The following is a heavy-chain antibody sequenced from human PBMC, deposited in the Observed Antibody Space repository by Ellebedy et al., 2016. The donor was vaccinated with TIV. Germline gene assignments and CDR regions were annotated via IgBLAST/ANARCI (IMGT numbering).Heavy chain of an antibody. J-gene: IGHJ3*01. CDR1: GSSVSSYY. D-gene: IGHD3/OR15-3a*01. CDR2: VFYSGSA. Sequence: MPSETLSLTCSVSGSSVSSYYWSWIRQSPGKGLEWIGNVFYSGSATYNPSLKGRVTMSFHKSRSEFSLNVTSVTAADTAVYYRARHVCRYSILGLVLCSRASGDVFDGWGQGTMVTVSA. CDR3: ARHVCRYSILGLVLCSRASGDVFDG. V-gene: IGHV4-59*08.